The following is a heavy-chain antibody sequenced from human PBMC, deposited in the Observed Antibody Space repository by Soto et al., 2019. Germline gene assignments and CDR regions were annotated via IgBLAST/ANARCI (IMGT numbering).Heavy chain of an antibody. V-gene: IGHV1-46*01. CDR2: VNHSGGHT. Sequence: QVQLVQSGAEVKKPGASVKVSCKASGDTFTDYYIHWVRQAPGQGLEWMGTVNHSGGHTTYAQHFLGRMIMTRDTSTRTLYMELTSLTSEDTAVYYCARGGHVVVVTAALDYWGQGTLVTVSS. D-gene: IGHD2-21*02. CDR1: GDTFTDYY. J-gene: IGHJ4*02. CDR3: ARGGHVVVVTAALDY.